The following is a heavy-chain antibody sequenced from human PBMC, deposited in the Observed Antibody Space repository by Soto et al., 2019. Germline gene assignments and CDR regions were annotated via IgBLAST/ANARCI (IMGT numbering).Heavy chain of an antibody. CDR3: ARGVVVPAALYGMDV. J-gene: IGHJ6*02. V-gene: IGHV5-10-1*01. CDR1: GYSFTSYW. Sequence: GESLKISCKGSGYSFTSYWISWVRQMPGKGLEWMGRIDPSDSYTNYSPSFQGHVTISADKSISTAYLQWSSLKASDTAMYYCARGVVVPAALYGMDVWGQGTTVTVSS. D-gene: IGHD2-2*01. CDR2: IDPSDSYT.